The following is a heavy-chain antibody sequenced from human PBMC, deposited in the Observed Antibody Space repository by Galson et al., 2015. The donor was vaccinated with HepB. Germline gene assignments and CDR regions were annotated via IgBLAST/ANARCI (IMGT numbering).Heavy chain of an antibody. CDR3: ARDSHSSTFDH. D-gene: IGHD6-13*01. CDR2: INADNGDT. V-gene: IGHV1-3*01. Sequence: SVKVSCKASGYTFTKYTIHWVRQAPGQGLEWVGWINADNGDTKYSQNFQDRVTFTRDTSASTVYMDLSSLTSEHTAVYYCARDSHSSTFDHWGQGTLVTVSS. CDR1: GYTFTKYT. J-gene: IGHJ4*02.